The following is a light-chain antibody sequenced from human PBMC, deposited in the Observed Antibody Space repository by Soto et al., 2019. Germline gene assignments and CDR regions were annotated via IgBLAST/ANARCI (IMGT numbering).Light chain of an antibody. J-gene: IGLJ3*02. Sequence: QPVLTQSSSASASLGSSVRLTCTLSSGHSNYIIARHQQQPGKAPRYLMKLEGSGNYNRGAGVPDRFSGSSSGADRYLTISNLQSEDEADYYCETGDISTRVFGGGTKVTVL. CDR3: ETGDISTRV. CDR2: LEGSGNY. V-gene: IGLV4-60*03. CDR1: SGHSNYI.